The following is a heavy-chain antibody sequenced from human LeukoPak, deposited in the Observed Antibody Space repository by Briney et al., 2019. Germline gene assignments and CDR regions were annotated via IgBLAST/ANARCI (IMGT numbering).Heavy chain of an antibody. V-gene: IGHV3-74*01. CDR3: ARVGYSYGLPYFDY. D-gene: IGHD5-18*01. J-gene: IGHJ4*02. Sequence: GGSLRLSCAASGFTFSNYWMHWVRQAPGKGLVWVSRINSDGSSTSYADSVKGRFTISRDNAKNTLYLQMNSLRAEDTAVYYCARVGYSYGLPYFDYWGQGTLVTVSS. CDR2: INSDGSST. CDR1: GFTFSNYW.